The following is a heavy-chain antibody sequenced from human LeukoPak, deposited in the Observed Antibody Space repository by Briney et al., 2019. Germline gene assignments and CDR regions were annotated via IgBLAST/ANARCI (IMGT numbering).Heavy chain of an antibody. CDR3: TRQGGPEDY. CDR2: ISSGGTTI. CDR1: GFTFSDDY. Sequence: GGSLRLSCAASGFTFSDDYMSWIRQTPGKGLEWISYISSGGTTIYYADSVEGRLTVSRDNAKNSLYLQMHSLRAEDTGVYYCTRQGGPEDYWGQGTLVTVSS. J-gene: IGHJ4*02. D-gene: IGHD1-14*01. V-gene: IGHV3-11*04.